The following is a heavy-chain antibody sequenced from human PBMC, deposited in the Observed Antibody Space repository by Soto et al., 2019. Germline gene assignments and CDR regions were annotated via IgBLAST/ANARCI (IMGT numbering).Heavy chain of an antibody. CDR3: ARHVPAAGYYYGMDV. CDR2: IIPIFGTA. V-gene: IGHV1-69*13. D-gene: IGHD2-2*01. CDR1: GGTFSSYA. J-gene: IGHJ6*02. Sequence: SVKVSCKASGGTFSSYAIIWVRQAPGQGLEWMGGIIPIFGTANYAQKFQVRVTITADESTSTAYMELSSLRSDDTAVYYCARHVPAAGYYYGMDVWGQGTTVTV.